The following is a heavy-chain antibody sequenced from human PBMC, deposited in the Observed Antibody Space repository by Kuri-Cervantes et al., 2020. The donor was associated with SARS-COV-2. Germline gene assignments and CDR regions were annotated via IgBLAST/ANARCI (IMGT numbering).Heavy chain of an antibody. D-gene: IGHD3-3*01. CDR2: IYYSGST. V-gene: IGHV4-59*11. CDR3: AREEDFSVDC. J-gene: IGHJ4*02. Sequence: SETLSLTCAVYGGSFSSHYWSWIRQPPGKGLEWIGYIYYSGSTNYNPSLKSRVTISVDTSKNQFSLKLSSVTAADTAVYYCAREEDFSVDCWGQGTLVTVSS. CDR1: GGSFSSHY.